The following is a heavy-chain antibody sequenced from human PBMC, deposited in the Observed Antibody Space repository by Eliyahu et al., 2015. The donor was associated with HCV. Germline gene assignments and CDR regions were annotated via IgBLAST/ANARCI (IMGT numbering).Heavy chain of an antibody. V-gene: IGHV3-33*01. CDR2: IWYDGSNK. CDR3: ARDQLYNWKGFDY. D-gene: IGHD1-1*01. CDR1: GFTFSSYG. Sequence: QVQLVESGGGVVQPGRSLRLSCAASGFTFSSYGMHWVRQAPGKGLEWVAVIWYDGSNKYYADSVKGRFTISRDNSKNTLYLQMNSLRAEDTAVYYCARDQLYNWKGFDYWGQGTLVTVSS. J-gene: IGHJ4*02.